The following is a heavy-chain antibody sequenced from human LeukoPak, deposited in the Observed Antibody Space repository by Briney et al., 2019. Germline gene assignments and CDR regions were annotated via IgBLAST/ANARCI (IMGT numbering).Heavy chain of an antibody. CDR1: GDSIRSYH. CDR3: ARDQSLWTGYYIWNYFDP. J-gene: IGHJ5*02. CDR2: ISYSGST. V-gene: IGHV4-59*13. Sequence: PSETLSLTCSVSGDSIRSYHWSWIRQPRGKALEWIGYISYSGSTKYNPSLKSRVSISVDTSKNQFSLNLTSVTAADTAVYYCARDQSLWTGYYIWNYFDPWGQGTLVTVSS. D-gene: IGHD3/OR15-3a*01.